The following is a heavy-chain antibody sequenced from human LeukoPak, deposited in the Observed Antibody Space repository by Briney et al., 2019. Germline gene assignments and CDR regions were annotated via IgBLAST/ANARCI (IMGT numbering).Heavy chain of an antibody. CDR1: GGSISNYY. V-gene: IGHV4-59*01. J-gene: IGHJ4*02. Sequence: PSETLSLTCTVSGGSISNYYWSWIRQPPGKGLEWIGYIYYSGSTNYNPSLKSRVTISVDTSKNQFSLKLSSVTAADTAVYYCARERHHNFDYWGQGTLVTVSS. CDR2: IYYSGST. CDR3: ARERHHNFDY.